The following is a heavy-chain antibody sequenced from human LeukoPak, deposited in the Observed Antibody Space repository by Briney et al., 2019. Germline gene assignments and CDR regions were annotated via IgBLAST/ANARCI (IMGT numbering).Heavy chain of an antibody. CDR3: AKDAQRGCAYQDFLQT. CDR2: IWSDGSDK. Sequence: GGSLTLVCAASGFSVSHQRTRSLRQTPGAGLEWVAVIWSDGSDKYYAKSVKGRFTISRDSSKNSLFLQMNNLRAEDTAVYYCAKDAQRGCAYQDFLQTWGQGILVTVSS. J-gene: IGHJ5*02. CDR1: GFSVSHQR. V-gene: IGHV3-33*06. D-gene: IGHD2-2*01.